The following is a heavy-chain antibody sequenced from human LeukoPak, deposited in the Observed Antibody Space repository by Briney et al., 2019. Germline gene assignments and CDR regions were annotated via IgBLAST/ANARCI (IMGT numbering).Heavy chain of an antibody. CDR3: AREGGARRDY. V-gene: IGHV3-74*01. Sequence: GGSLRLSCSAYGFTFSSYWMHWVRQAPGKGLVWVSRINSDGSSTSYADSVKGRFTISRDNAKKTLYLQMNSLRAEDTAVYYCAREGGARRDYWGQGTLVTVSS. CDR2: INSDGSST. CDR1: GFTFSSYW. D-gene: IGHD1-26*01. J-gene: IGHJ4*02.